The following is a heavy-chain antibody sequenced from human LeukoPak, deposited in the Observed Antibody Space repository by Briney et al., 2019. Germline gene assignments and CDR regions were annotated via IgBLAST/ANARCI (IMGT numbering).Heavy chain of an antibody. CDR3: ARGDSGYEPFDY. Sequence: SQTLSLTCTVSGDSISSGDYYWSWIRQPAGKGLEWIGRISSSGSTNYNPSLKSRVTISVDTSKNQFSLKLSSVTAADTAVYYCARGDSGYEPFDYWGQGTLVTVSS. CDR1: GDSISSGDYY. J-gene: IGHJ4*02. V-gene: IGHV4-61*02. CDR2: ISSSGST. D-gene: IGHD5-12*01.